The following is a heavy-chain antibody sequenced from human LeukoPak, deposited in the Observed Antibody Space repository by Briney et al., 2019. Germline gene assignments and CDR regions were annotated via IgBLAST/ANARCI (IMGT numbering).Heavy chain of an antibody. CDR1: GYTFTSYY. D-gene: IGHD6-13*01. CDR2: INPSGGST. Sequence: ASVKVSCKASGYTFTSYYMHWVRQAPGQGLEWMGIINPSGGSTSYAQKFQGRVTMTRDMSTSTVYMELSSLRFEDTAVYYCARLRPGIAAAGTQNWFDPWGQGTLVTVSS. J-gene: IGHJ5*02. V-gene: IGHV1-46*01. CDR3: ARLRPGIAAAGTQNWFDP.